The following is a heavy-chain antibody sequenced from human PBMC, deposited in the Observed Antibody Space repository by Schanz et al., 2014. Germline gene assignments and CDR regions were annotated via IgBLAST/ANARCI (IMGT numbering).Heavy chain of an antibody. Sequence: QVQLVESGGGVVQPGRSLRLSCAASGFNFSSYAMHWVRQAPGKGLEWVALISYDGNNKYYADSVKGRFTISRDNSKNTLYLRMISLRAEDTAMFYCAREIPAGGHFDYGGQGTLVSVSS. V-gene: IGHV3-30*04. CDR2: ISYDGNNK. D-gene: IGHD2-15*01. CDR1: GFNFSSYA. CDR3: AREIPAGGHFDY. J-gene: IGHJ4*02.